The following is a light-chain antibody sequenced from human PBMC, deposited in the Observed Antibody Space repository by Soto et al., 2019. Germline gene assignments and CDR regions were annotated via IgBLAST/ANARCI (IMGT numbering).Light chain of an antibody. CDR3: QQYFEWPPMT. V-gene: IGKV3-15*01. CDR1: QSVNSY. Sequence: EIVLTQSPGTLSLSPVERATLSCRASQSVNSYFAWHQQKPGQAPRLLISGASTRAAGISDRFRGSGSGTEFTLTISSLRSEDSAIYYCQQYFEWPPMTFGQGTKVDI. J-gene: IGKJ1*01. CDR2: GAS.